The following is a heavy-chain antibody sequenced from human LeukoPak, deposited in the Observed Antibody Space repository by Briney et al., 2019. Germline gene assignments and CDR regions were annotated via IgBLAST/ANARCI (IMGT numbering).Heavy chain of an antibody. V-gene: IGHV5-51*01. CDR3: ARRPVGYGSYYFDY. CDR2: IYPGDSDT. Sequence: GESLKISCTGSGYSFTSYWIGGVRQMPEKGLEWMGIIYPGDSDTRYSPSFQSQVTISADKSISTAYLQWSSLKASDTAMYYCARRPVGYGSYYFDYWGQGTLVTVSS. CDR1: GYSFTSYW. D-gene: IGHD3-10*01. J-gene: IGHJ4*02.